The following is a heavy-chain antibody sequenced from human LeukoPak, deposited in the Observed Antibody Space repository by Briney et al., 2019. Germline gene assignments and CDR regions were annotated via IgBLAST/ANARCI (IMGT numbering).Heavy chain of an antibody. CDR2: IYYTGNT. CDR3: AKSLYGSGSYYNWFDP. CDR1: GGSISNYY. V-gene: IGHV4-59*12. J-gene: IGHJ5*02. D-gene: IGHD3-10*01. Sequence: SETLSLTCTVSGGSISNYYWNWIRQPPGKGLEWIGYIYYTGNTNYNPSLKSRVTISVDTSKNQFSLKLSSVTAADTAVYYCAKSLYGSGSYYNWFDPWGQGTLVTVSS.